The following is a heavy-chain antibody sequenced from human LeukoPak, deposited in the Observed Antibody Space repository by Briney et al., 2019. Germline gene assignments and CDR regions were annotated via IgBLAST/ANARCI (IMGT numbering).Heavy chain of an antibody. J-gene: IGHJ6*03. CDR1: GFTFSSYA. V-gene: IGHV3-30-3*01. CDR3: ARGPRFLDPLGQYYYDMDV. Sequence: GGSLRLSCAASGFTFSSYAMHWVRQAPGKGLEWVAVISYDGSNKYYADSVKGRFTISRDNSKNTLYLQMNSLRAEDTAVYYCARGPRFLDPLGQYYYDMDVWGKGTTVTVSS. D-gene: IGHD3-3*01. CDR2: ISYDGSNK.